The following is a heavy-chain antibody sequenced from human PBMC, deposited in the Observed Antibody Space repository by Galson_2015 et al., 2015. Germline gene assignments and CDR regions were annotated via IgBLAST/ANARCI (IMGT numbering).Heavy chain of an antibody. V-gene: IGHV3-11*01. D-gene: IGHD3-9*01. CDR1: GFTFSDYY. CDR2: ISSSGSTI. Sequence: SLRLSCAASGFTFSDYYMSWIRQAPGKGLEWVSYISSSGSTIYYADSVKGRFTISRDNAKNSLYLQMNSLRAEDTAVYYCARHVENILTGKAASPGGPWGQGTLVTVSS. J-gene: IGHJ4*02. CDR3: ARHVENILTGKAASPGGP.